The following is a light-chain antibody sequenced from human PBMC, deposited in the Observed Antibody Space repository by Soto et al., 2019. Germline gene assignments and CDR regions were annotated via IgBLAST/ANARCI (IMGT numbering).Light chain of an antibody. CDR2: AAS. V-gene: IGKV1-39*01. J-gene: IGKJ2*01. CDR3: QQSYSTPPT. Sequence: DIQMPQSPSSLSASVGDRVTITCRASQSISNYLNWYQQKPGKAPKLLIYAASSLQSGVPSRFSGSGSWTDFTLTISSLQPEDVATYYCQQSYSTPPTFGQGTKLEIK. CDR1: QSISNY.